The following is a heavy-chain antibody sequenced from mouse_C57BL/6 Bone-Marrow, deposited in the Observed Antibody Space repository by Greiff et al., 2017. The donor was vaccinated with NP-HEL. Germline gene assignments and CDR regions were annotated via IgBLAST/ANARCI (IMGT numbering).Heavy chain of an antibody. CDR3: AISVYYNNYVEDYYAMDY. V-gene: IGHV1-74*01. D-gene: IGHD2-5*01. J-gene: IGHJ4*01. CDR2: IHPSDSDT. Sequence: QVQLQQPGAELVKPGASVKVSCKASGYTFTSYWMHWVKQRPGQGLEWIGRIHPSDSDTNYNQKFKGKATLTVDKSSSTAYMQLSSLTSEDTAVYYYAISVYYNNYVEDYYAMDYWGQGTSVTVSS. CDR1: GYTFTSYW.